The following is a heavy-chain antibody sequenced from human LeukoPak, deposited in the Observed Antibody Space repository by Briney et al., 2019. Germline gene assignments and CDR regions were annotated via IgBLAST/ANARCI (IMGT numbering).Heavy chain of an antibody. Sequence: SVKVSCKASGGTFSSYAISWVRQAPGQGLEWMGGIIPIFGTANYAQKFQGRVTITADESTSTAYMELGSLRSEDTAVYYCAREVAAAGYNWFDPWGQGTLVTVSS. D-gene: IGHD6-13*01. CDR3: AREVAAAGYNWFDP. V-gene: IGHV1-69*13. J-gene: IGHJ5*02. CDR2: IIPIFGTA. CDR1: GGTFSSYA.